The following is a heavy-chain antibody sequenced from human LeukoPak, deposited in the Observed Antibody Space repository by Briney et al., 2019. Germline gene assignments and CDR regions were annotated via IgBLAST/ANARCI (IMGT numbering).Heavy chain of an antibody. CDR3: ARDLSTILAPFDY. D-gene: IGHD3-3*02. V-gene: IGHV1-2*02. Sequence: ASVKVSCKASGYTFTGYYMHWVRQAPGQGREWMGWINPNSGGKNYAPMFQGRVSMTRDTSISTAYMEMSRLRSDDTAVYCCARDLSTILAPFDYWGQGTLVTVSS. J-gene: IGHJ4*02. CDR2: INPNSGGK. CDR1: GYTFTGYY.